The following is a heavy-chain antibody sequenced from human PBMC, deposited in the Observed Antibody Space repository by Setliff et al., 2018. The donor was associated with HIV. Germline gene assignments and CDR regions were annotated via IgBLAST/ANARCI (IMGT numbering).Heavy chain of an antibody. CDR1: GLDIGDYW. J-gene: IGHJ4*02. CDR2: INPDGNER. V-gene: IGHV3-7*03. CDR3: ARVRTSTGAQY. D-gene: IGHD1-1*01. Sequence: PGGSLRLSCVASGLDIGDYWMTWVHQAPGKGLEWVANINPDGNERYYMESVQGRFTISRDNIQNSLLLQMNSLTADDAAVYYCARVRTSTGAQYWGQGTLVTVSS.